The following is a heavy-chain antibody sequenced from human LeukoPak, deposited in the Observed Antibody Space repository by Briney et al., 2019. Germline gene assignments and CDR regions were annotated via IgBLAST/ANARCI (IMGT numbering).Heavy chain of an antibody. J-gene: IGHJ6*02. CDR3: ARHETYRVPVAGTYYSYPMDV. D-gene: IGHD6-19*01. CDR2: INHSGST. V-gene: IGHV4-34*01. Sequence: SETLSLACAVYGGSFSGYYWSWIRQPPGKGLEWIGEINHSGSTNYNPSLKSRVTISVDTSKNQFSLKLTSVTAADTAVYYCARHETYRVPVAGTYYSYPMDVWGQGTTVTVSS. CDR1: GGSFSGYY.